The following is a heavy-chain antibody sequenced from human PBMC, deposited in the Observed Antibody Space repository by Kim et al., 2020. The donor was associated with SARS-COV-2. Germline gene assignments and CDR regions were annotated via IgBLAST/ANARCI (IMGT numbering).Heavy chain of an antibody. CDR1: GGFISSGGYY. CDR3: ARAHRTIFGVVEYMDV. Sequence: SETLSLTCTVSGGFISSGGYYWSWIRQHPGKGLEWIGYIYYSGSTYYNPSLKSRVTISVDTSKNQFSLKLSSVTAADTAVYYCARAHRTIFGVVEYMDVWGQGTTVTVSS. D-gene: IGHD3-3*01. CDR2: IYYSGST. J-gene: IGHJ6*02. V-gene: IGHV4-31*03.